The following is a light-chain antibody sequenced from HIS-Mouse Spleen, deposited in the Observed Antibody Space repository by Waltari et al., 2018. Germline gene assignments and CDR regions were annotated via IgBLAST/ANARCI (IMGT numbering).Light chain of an antibody. CDR2: WAS. J-gene: IGKJ4*01. V-gene: IGKV4-1*01. CDR1: QSVLYSSNNKNY. Sequence: DIVMTQSPDSLAVSLGERATINCKSSQSVLYSSNNKNYLAWYQQKPGQPPKLLFYWASTRESGVPDRFSGSGSGTDFTLTISSLQAEDVAVYYCQQYYSTLTFGGRTKVEIK. CDR3: QQYYSTLT.